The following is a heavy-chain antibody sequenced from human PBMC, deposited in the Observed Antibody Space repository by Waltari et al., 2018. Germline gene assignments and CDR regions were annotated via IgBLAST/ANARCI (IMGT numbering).Heavy chain of an antibody. CDR3: ARIIPVWYYGP. V-gene: IGHV3-7*01. Sequence: EVQLVESGGGLVQPGGSLRLSCAASEFTFSNYWMSWVRQVPGKGLEWVANIHQDGSEKDECESVKRRCTISRDDDKNSRYLQMSSLRDEDTAMYFCARIIPVWYYGPWGQGTLVTVSS. J-gene: IGHJ5*02. CDR1: EFTFSNYW. CDR2: IHQDGSEK. D-gene: IGHD3-16*01.